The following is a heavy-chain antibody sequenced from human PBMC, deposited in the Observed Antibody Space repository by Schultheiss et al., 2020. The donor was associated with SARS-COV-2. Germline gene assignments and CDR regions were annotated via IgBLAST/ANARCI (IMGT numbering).Heavy chain of an antibody. D-gene: IGHD1-26*01. CDR3: ASSGSLEFDD. CDR1: GYSITSGYH. J-gene: IGHJ4*02. Sequence: SETLSLTCVVSGYSITSGYHWAWIRQPPGKGLEWVGSVLHTGVSYCNPSLKSRVTISVDTSKNQFSLKLSSVTAADTAVYYCASSGSLEFDDWGQGTLVTVSS. CDR2: VLHTGVS. V-gene: IGHV4-38-2*01.